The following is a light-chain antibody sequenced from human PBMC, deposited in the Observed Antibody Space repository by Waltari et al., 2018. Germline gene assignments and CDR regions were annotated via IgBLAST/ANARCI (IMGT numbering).Light chain of an antibody. CDR1: QSIHSW. V-gene: IGKV1-5*03. Sequence: DIQMTQSPSTLSASVGDRVTITCRASQSIHSWLAWYQQKPGKAPKLLIYRASSLESEVPLRFSGSGSGTEFTLTISSLQPDDFGTYYCQQYKTFGQGTKVEIK. CDR2: RAS. J-gene: IGKJ1*01. CDR3: QQYKT.